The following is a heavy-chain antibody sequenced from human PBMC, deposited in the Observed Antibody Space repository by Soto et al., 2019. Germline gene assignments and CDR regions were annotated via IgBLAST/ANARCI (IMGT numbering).Heavy chain of an antibody. J-gene: IGHJ6*02. CDR1: GFTFGSYA. D-gene: IGHD3-3*01. CDR3: ARDLRRWYYDFWSGYPLYYGMDV. Sequence: PGGSLRLSCAASGFTFGSYAMSWVRQAPGKGLEWVSAISGSGGSTYYADSVKGRFTISRDNAKNSLYLQMNSLRAEDTAVYYCARDLRRWYYDFWSGYPLYYGMDVWGQGTTVTVSS. CDR2: ISGSGGST. V-gene: IGHV3-23*01.